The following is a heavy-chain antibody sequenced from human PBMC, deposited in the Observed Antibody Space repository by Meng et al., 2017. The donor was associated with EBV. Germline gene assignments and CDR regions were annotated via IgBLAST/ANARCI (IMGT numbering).Heavy chain of an antibody. CDR1: GGSISSSSYY. CDR3: ARRGYGSSRTEFDP. CDR2: IYYSGST. J-gene: IGHJ5*02. D-gene: IGHD6-13*01. V-gene: IGHV4-39*07. Sequence: QLQLQESGPGLVKPSETLSLTCTVSGGSISSSSYYWGWIRQPPGKGLEWIGSIYYSGSTYYNPSLKSRVTISVDTSKNQFSLKLSSVTAADTAVYYCARRGYGSSRTEFDPWGQGTLVTVSS.